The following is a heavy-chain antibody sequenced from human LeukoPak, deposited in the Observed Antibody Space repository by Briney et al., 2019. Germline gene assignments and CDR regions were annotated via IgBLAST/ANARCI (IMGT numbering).Heavy chain of an antibody. V-gene: IGHV3-49*04. D-gene: IGHD6-13*01. CDR2: IKSRAYGGTT. Sequence: PGRSLRLSCTASGFTFDDYAMSWVRQAPGKGLEWVGFIKSRAYGGTTEYAASVKGRFTISRDNSKNTLYMQMNSLRAEDTAVYYCAEHRGITAAGPDAFDIWGQGTMVTVSS. J-gene: IGHJ3*02. CDR1: GFTFDDYA. CDR3: AEHRGITAAGPDAFDI.